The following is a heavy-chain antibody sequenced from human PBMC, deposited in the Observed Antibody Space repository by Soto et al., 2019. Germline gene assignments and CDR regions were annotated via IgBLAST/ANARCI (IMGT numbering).Heavy chain of an antibody. CDR3: ARHLEYYYDKVDS. CDR2: IYYSGST. D-gene: IGHD3-22*01. Sequence: QLQLQESGPGLVKPSETLTLTCTVSGGSISSSSSYWGWIRQSPGKGLEWIGNIYYSGSTYYNPYLKSRVTIYVDTSKNQFSLKLSSVTAADTAVYYCARHLEYYYDKVDSWGQGNLGTVSS. V-gene: IGHV4-39*01. CDR1: GGSISSSSSY. J-gene: IGHJ4*02.